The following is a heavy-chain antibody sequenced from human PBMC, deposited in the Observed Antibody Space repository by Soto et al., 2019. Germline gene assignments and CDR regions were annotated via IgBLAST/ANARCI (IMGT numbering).Heavy chain of an antibody. J-gene: IGHJ6*02. D-gene: IGHD3-9*01. Sequence: GGSLRLSCAASGFTFSSYGMHWVRQAPGKGLEWVAVIWYDGSNKYYADSVKGRFTISRDNSKNTLYLQMNSLRAEDTAVYYCARDSAPRGDYDILTGYYLIGYYYYGMDVWGQGTTVTVSS. CDR2: IWYDGSNK. CDR3: ARDSAPRGDYDILTGYYLIGYYYYGMDV. CDR1: GFTFSSYG. V-gene: IGHV3-33*01.